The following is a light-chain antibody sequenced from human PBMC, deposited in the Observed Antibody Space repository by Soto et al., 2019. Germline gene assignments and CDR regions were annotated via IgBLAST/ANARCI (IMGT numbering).Light chain of an antibody. CDR1: QGISDY. CDR2: ATS. V-gene: IGKV1-9*01. J-gene: IGKJ4*01. Sequence: IQFRQCASYLSTSVGERVTITCRASQGISDYLAWYQQKPGKAPKLLIYATSTLQSGIPSRFSGSGSGTEFTLTIGSLQPEDFATYYCQQLRIYPLTFGGGTKVDI. CDR3: QQLRIYPLT.